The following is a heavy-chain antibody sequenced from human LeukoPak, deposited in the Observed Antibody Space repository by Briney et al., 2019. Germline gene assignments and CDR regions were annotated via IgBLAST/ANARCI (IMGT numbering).Heavy chain of an antibody. D-gene: IGHD5-12*01. CDR1: GYSFTGYY. V-gene: IGHV1-2*02. CDR2: INPNSGGT. Sequence: ESLKISCKGSGYSFTGYYMHWVRQAPGQGLEWMGWINPNSGGTNYAQKFQGRVTMTRDTSISTAYMEVSSLRSEDTAVYYCARDNSVGDSAWWFDPWGQGTLVTVSS. CDR3: ARDNSVGDSAWWFDP. J-gene: IGHJ5*02.